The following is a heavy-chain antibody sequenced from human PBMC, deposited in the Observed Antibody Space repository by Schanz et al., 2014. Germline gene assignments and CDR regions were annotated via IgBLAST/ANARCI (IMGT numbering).Heavy chain of an antibody. J-gene: IGHJ4*02. CDR1: GFMFSSYG. D-gene: IGHD3-10*01. CDR3: ARWFLIRGVILDS. CDR2: ISYDGSKK. Sequence: VQLLESGGGVVQPGRSLRLSCAASGFMFSSYGMHWVRQAPGKGLEWVGVISYDGSKKSYADSVKGRFTISRDNSKNTLYLQMNSLRADDTAMYYCARWFLIRGVILDSWGQGTLVTVSS. V-gene: IGHV3-33*08.